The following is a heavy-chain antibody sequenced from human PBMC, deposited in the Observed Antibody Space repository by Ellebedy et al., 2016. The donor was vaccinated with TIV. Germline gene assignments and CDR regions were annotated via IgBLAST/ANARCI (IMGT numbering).Heavy chain of an antibody. V-gene: IGHV3-30-3*01. CDR2: ISYDGSNK. D-gene: IGHD3-10*01. CDR3: ARDTGSGSYLDI. Sequence: GGSLRLSCAASGFTFSSYAMHWVRQAPGKGLEWVAVISYDGSNKYYADSVKGRFTISRDNSKNTLYLQMNSLRAEDTAVYYCARDTGSGSYLDIWGQGTMVTVSS. J-gene: IGHJ3*02. CDR1: GFTFSSYA.